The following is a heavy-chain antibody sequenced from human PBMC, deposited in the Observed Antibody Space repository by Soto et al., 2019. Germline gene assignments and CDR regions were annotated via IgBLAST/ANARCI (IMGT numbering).Heavy chain of an antibody. V-gene: IGHV3-66*01. J-gene: IGHJ6*03. CDR2: IYSGGST. CDR1: GFTVSSNY. Sequence: GGSLRLSCAASGFTVSSNYMSWVRQAPGKGLEWVSVIYSGGSTYYADSVKGRFTISRENSKNTLYLQMNSLRAEDTAVYYCARGLTNYDFWSGYYTQYYYYYMDVWGKGTTVTVSS. D-gene: IGHD3-3*01. CDR3: ARGLTNYDFWSGYYTQYYYYYMDV.